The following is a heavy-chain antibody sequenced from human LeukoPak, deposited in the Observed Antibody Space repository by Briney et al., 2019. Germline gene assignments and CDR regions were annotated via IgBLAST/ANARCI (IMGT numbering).Heavy chain of an antibody. Sequence: SETLSLTYAVSGGSISSYYWSWIRQSPGKGLEWIAYIYHSGNTNYNPSFKSRVTISVDTSKNQFSLKLTSAAAADTAIYYCARQPSGTAAFDIWGQGTMVTVSS. CDR1: GGSISSYY. CDR2: IYHSGNT. D-gene: IGHD1/OR15-1a*01. J-gene: IGHJ3*02. CDR3: ARQPSGTAAFDI. V-gene: IGHV4-59*08.